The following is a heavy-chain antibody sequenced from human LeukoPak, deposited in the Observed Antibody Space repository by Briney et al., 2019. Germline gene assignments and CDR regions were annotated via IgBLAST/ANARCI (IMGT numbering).Heavy chain of an antibody. D-gene: IGHD6-19*01. CDR2: IFLVDSDT. Sequence: GESLKIPCKCSGYSLTRYWIGWGRQMPGKSLEWIGIIFLVDSDTTYSPSFQAQVTISADRSISTAYLQWSSLKASDTAMFYCASLRTVAVRDFDSWGQGTLVTVSS. CDR1: GYSLTRYW. V-gene: IGHV5-51*01. J-gene: IGHJ4*02. CDR3: ASLRTVAVRDFDS.